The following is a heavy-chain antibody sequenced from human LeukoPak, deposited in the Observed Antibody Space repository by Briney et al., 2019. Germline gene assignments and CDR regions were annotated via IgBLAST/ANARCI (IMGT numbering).Heavy chain of an antibody. CDR2: ISGSGGNT. Sequence: GGSLRLSCAASGFTFSSYAMSWVRQAPGKGLEWVSAISGSGGNTYYADSVKGRFTISRDNSKNTLYLQMDSLRAEDTAVYYCAKDHDYYASGPIWGQGTMVTVSS. J-gene: IGHJ3*02. D-gene: IGHD3-10*01. V-gene: IGHV3-23*01. CDR1: GFTFSSYA. CDR3: AKDHDYYASGPI.